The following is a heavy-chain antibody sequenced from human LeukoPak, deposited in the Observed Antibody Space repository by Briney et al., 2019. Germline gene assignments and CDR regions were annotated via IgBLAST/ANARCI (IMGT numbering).Heavy chain of an antibody. D-gene: IGHD6-6*01. CDR2: INPSGGST. Sequence: GASVKVSCKASGYTFTSYYMHWVRQAPGQGLEWMGIINPSGGSTSYAQKFQGRVTMTRDTSTSTVYMELSSLRSEDTAVYYCARARSIAARPLWFDPWGQGTLVTVSS. CDR1: GYTFTSYY. V-gene: IGHV1-46*01. CDR3: ARARSIAARPLWFDP. J-gene: IGHJ5*02.